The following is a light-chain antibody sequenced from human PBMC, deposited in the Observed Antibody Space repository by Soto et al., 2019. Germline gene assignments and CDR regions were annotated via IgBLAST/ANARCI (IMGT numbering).Light chain of an antibody. Sequence: QSVLTQPPSVSGAPGQRVTISCTGSSSNIGAGYDVHWYQQLPGRAPKLLIYGNSNRPSGVPDRFSGSKSGTSASLAITGLQAEDEADYYCQSYDRSLSGYVGFGGGTKLTVL. CDR1: SSNIGAGYD. J-gene: IGLJ2*01. V-gene: IGLV1-40*01. CDR2: GNS. CDR3: QSYDRSLSGYVG.